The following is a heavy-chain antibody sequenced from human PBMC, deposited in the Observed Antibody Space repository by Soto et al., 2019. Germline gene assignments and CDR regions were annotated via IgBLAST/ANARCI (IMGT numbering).Heavy chain of an antibody. Sequence: SETLSLTCTVSGGSISSSSYYWGWIRQPPGKGLEWIGSIYYSGSTYYNPPLKSRVTISVDTSKNQFSLKLSSVTAADTAVYYCARHYSTYYYYMDVWGKGTTVTVSS. V-gene: IGHV4-39*01. CDR1: GGSISSSSYY. J-gene: IGHJ6*03. D-gene: IGHD6-13*01. CDR2: IYYSGST. CDR3: ARHYSTYYYYMDV.